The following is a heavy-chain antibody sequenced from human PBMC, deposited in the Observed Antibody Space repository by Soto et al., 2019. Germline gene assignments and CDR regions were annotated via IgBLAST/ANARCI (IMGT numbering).Heavy chain of an antibody. V-gene: IGHV2-5*02. CDR1: GFSLSTTGVG. CDR2: IYWDNDK. J-gene: IGHJ4*02. D-gene: IGHD3-10*01. CDR3: ARSLSFGELH. Sequence: QITLKESGPTLVKPTQTLTLTCSFSGFSLSTTGVGVGWIRQSPGKALEWLAIIYWDNDKRYSPSLKSRVTITKDTSKNQVVITVTNMDPVDTGTYYCARSLSFGELHWGQGALVTVSS.